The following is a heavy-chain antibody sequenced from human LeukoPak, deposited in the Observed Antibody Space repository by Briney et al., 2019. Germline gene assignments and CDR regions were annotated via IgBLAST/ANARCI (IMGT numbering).Heavy chain of an antibody. J-gene: IGHJ4*02. CDR3: AGGSSTNSYFFDY. D-gene: IGHD1-1*01. Sequence: GGSLRLSCVASGININVYSVNWVRQAPGKGLEWVSSISSSSRHIYYADSVKCRLTISRDNAKNSLYLQMDSLRADDTAVYYCAGGSSTNSYFFDYWGQGTLVTVSS. CDR2: ISSSSRHI. V-gene: IGHV3-21*01. CDR1: GININVYS.